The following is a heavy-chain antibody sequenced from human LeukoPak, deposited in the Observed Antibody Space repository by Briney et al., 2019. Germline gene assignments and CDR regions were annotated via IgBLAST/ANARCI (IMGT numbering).Heavy chain of an antibody. Sequence: ATVKVSCKATSRISWVRQAPGQGLEWMGWIGTYGGDTYYAQKFQGRITVTTDTSTSTVYMELRNLRSDDTAVYYCARDLWNFYDDSGYNRDFDSWGQGTLVTVSS. CDR1: TSR. V-gene: IGHV1-18*01. D-gene: IGHD3-22*01. CDR3: ARDLWNFYDDSGYNRDFDS. J-gene: IGHJ5*01. CDR2: IGTYGGDT.